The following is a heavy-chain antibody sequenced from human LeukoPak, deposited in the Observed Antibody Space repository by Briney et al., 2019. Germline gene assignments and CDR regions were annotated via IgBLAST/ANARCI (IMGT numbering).Heavy chain of an antibody. CDR3: ARVQELAMVRGRGWFDP. Sequence: PSETLSLTCTVSGGSISSYYWSWIRQPPGKGLEWIGYIYYSGSTNYNPSLKSRVTISVDTSKDQFSLKLSSVTAADTAAYYCARVQELAMVRGRGWFDPWGQGTLVTVSS. D-gene: IGHD3-10*01. CDR1: GGSISSYY. J-gene: IGHJ5*02. CDR2: IYYSGST. V-gene: IGHV4-59*01.